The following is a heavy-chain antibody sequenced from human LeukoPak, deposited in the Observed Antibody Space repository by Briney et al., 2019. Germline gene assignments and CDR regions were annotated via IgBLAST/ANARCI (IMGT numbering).Heavy chain of an antibody. V-gene: IGHV3-48*04. CDR2: IGISSGNT. CDR1: GFTFSDYS. D-gene: IGHD1-1*01. Sequence: GGSLRLSCVASGFTFSDYSLNWVRQAPGKGLEWISYIGISSGNTKYADSVKGRFTISGDNAKNSLYLQMNSLRVEDTAVYYCARDHNYASDNWGQGTLVTVSS. J-gene: IGHJ4*02. CDR3: ARDHNYASDN.